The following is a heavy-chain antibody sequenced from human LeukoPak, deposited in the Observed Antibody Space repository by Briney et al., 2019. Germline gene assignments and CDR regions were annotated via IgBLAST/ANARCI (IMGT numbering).Heavy chain of an antibody. J-gene: IGHJ4*02. D-gene: IGHD6-19*01. Sequence: PGRSLRLSCAASGFTFSRYGMHWVRQAPGKGLEWVAVISSDESNKYYADFVKRRFTISRDNSKNTLYLQMNSVRAEDTAVYYGAKGHSSGWYSIEFWGQGTLVTVSS. CDR3: AKGHSSGWYSIEF. CDR1: GFTFSRYG. V-gene: IGHV3-30*18. CDR2: ISSDESNK.